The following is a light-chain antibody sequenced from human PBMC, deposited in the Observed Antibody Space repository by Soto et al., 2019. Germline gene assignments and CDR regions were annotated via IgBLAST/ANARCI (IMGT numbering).Light chain of an antibody. J-gene: IGLJ1*01. Sequence: QSALTQPASVSGSPGQSITISCTGTSSDVGGYNYVSWYQQNPGKAPKLMIYDVSNRPSGVSNRFSGSKSGNTASLTISGLQAEDEAEYYCSSYTSSSTYVFGTGTKVTVL. CDR1: SSDVGGYNY. V-gene: IGLV2-14*03. CDR3: SSYTSSSTYV. CDR2: DVS.